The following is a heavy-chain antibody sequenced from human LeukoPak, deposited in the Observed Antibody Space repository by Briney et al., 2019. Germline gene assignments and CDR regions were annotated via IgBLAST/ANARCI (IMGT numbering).Heavy chain of an antibody. D-gene: IGHD4-23*01. CDR3: ARDGGATVADYYYYGMDV. J-gene: IGHJ6*02. CDR2: INPNSGGT. V-gene: IGHV1-2*02. CDR1: GYTFTGYY. Sequence: ASVKVSCKASGYTFTGYYMHWVRQAPGQGLEWMGWINPNSGGTNYAQKFQGRVTMTRDTSISTAYMELSRLRSDDTAEYYCARDGGATVADYYYYGMDVWGQGTTVTVSS.